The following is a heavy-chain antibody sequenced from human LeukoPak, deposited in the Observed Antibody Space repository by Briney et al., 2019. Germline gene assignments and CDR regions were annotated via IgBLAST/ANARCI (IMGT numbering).Heavy chain of an antibody. V-gene: IGHV3-74*01. CDR2: ISSDGSSS. Sequence: GGSLRLSCAASGFTFSRYWMYWVRQAPGKGLVCVSRISSDGSSSTYADSVKGRFTISRDNAKNTLHLQMNSLRAEDTAVYYCVRLTGAEFDYWGQGTLVTVSS. CDR3: VRLTGAEFDY. D-gene: IGHD7-27*01. J-gene: IGHJ4*02. CDR1: GFTFSRYW.